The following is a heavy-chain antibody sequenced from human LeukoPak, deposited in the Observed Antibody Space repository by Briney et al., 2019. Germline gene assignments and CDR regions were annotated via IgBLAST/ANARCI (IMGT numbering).Heavy chain of an antibody. D-gene: IGHD3-16*01. CDR1: GGSISSYY. CDR2: IYYSGST. V-gene: IGHV4-59*01. J-gene: IGHJ3*02. CDR3: ARDLGNMIHDAFDI. Sequence: SETLSLTCTVSGGSISSYYWSWIRQPPGKGLEWSGYIYYSGSTNYNPSLKSRVTISVDTSKNQFSLKLSSVTAADTAVYYCARDLGNMIHDAFDIWGQGTMVTVSS.